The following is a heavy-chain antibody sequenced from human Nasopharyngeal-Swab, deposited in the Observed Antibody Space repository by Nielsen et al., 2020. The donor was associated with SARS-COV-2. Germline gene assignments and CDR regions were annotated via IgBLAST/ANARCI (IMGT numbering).Heavy chain of an antibody. CDR1: GYTFTSYG. J-gene: IGHJ6*02. D-gene: IGHD1-26*01. CDR3: ARDHIVGATTGYYYGMDV. CDR2: ISVYNGNT. Sequence: ASVLVSCKASGYTFTSYGISWVRQAPGQGLVWMGWISVYNGNTNYAQKLQGRVTMTTDTSTSTAYMELRSLRSDDTAVYYCARDHIVGATTGYYYGMDVWGQGTTVTVSS. V-gene: IGHV1-18*01.